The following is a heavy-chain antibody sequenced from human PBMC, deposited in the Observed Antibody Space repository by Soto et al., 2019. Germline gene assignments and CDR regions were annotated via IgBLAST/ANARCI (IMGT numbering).Heavy chain of an antibody. V-gene: IGHV1-46*03. D-gene: IGHD2-15*01. CDR3: TRARCGGGSCYQVDY. CDR2: INPSGGGT. J-gene: IGHJ4*02. CDR1: GYTFTSYY. Sequence: QVQLVQSGAEVKKPGASVKVSCKASGYTFTSYYMHWVRQAPGQGLEWMGIINPSGGGTSYAQKFQGRVTMTSDTSTSTVYMELSSLRSEDTAVYYCTRARCGGGSCYQVDYWGQGTLVTVSS.